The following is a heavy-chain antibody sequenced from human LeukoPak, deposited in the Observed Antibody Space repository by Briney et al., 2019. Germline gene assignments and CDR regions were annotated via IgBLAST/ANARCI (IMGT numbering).Heavy chain of an antibody. D-gene: IGHD3-22*01. CDR3: ARVKFDSSGYYHDY. J-gene: IGHJ4*02. CDR1: GGSISSGGYY. Sequence: SETLSLTCTVSGGSISSGGYYWSWIRQPPGKGLEWIGYIYYSGSTNYNPSLKSRVTISVDTSKNQFSLKLSSVTAADTAVYYCARVKFDSSGYYHDYWGQGTLVTVSS. V-gene: IGHV4-61*08. CDR2: IYYSGST.